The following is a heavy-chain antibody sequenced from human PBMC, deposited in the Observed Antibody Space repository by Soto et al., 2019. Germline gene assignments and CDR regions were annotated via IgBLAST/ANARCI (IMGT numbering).Heavy chain of an antibody. V-gene: IGHV3-7*05. CDR3: ARDNYYKMDV. J-gene: IGHJ6*02. CDR1: GFTFTTHW. Sequence: EVELVESGGGLVQPGGSLRLSCAASGFTFTTHWISWVRQAPGRGLEWVANIGQDGSEKNYVDSVKGRFTISRDNAKNSLYLQMNSLRAEDTAVYYCARDNYYKMDVWGQGTTVTVPS. CDR2: IGQDGSEK.